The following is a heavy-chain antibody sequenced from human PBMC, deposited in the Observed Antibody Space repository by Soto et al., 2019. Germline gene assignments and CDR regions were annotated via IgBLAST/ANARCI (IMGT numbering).Heavy chain of an antibody. CDR1: GFTFSSYA. V-gene: IGHV3-30-3*01. J-gene: IGHJ3*02. CDR2: ISYDGSNT. CDR3: ARGGLRFLEWLLSSDAFDI. D-gene: IGHD3-3*01. Sequence: PGGSLRLSGAASGFTFSSYAMHWVRQAPGKGLEWVAVISYDGSNTYYADSVKGRFTISRGNSKNTLYLQMNSLRAEDTAVYYCARGGLRFLEWLLSSDAFDIWGQGTMVTVSS.